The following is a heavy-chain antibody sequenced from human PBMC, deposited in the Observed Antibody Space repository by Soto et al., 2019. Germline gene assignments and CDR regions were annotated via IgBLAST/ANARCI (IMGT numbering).Heavy chain of an antibody. CDR3: ARGGGPYLRPLEI. CDR2: ITAYDGGT. J-gene: IGHJ4*01. D-gene: IGHD3-16*01. CDR1: NSVLTTSV. Sequence: QALLEQSGPEVKKPGDSVRISCWLYNSVLTTSVITWLRQAPGQALGGRGWITAYDGGTLSALKFRNTLVMTTDSMTNMAYMQLWDLTFDDTAVYFCARGGGPYLRPLEIWGQGTPVTVSS. V-gene: IGHV1-18*04.